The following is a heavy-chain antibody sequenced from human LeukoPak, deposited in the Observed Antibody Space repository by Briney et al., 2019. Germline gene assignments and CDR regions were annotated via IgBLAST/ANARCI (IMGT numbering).Heavy chain of an antibody. CDR2: INSDGSTT. V-gene: IGHV3-74*01. CDR3: ARGVHYGSDY. D-gene: IGHD4-17*01. J-gene: IGHJ4*02. Sequence: GGSLRLSFAASGFTFSTYFMHWVRQAPGKGLVWVSRINSDGSTTSLADSVKGRFTISRDNAKNTLYLQMDSLRAEDTAVYFCARGVHYGSDYWGQGTLVTVSS. CDR1: GFTFSTYF.